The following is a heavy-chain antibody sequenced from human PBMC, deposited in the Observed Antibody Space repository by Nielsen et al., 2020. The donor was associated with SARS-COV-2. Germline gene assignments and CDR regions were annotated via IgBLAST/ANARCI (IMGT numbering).Heavy chain of an antibody. CDR1: GGSISSYY. V-gene: IGHV4-59*08. J-gene: IGHJ4*02. CDR2: IYYSGST. Sequence: SETLSLTCTVSGGSISSYYWSWIRQPPGKGLEWIGYIYYSGSTNYNPSLKSRVTISVDTSKNQFSLKLSSVTATDTAVYYCATHFRKGPYFFDYWGQGTLVTVSS. CDR3: ATHFRKGPYFFDY.